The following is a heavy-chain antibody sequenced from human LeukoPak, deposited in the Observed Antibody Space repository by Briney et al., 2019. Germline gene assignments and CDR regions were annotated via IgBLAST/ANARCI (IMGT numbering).Heavy chain of an antibody. J-gene: IGHJ4*02. CDR2: IWYDGSNK. CDR3: ARDIERLDY. V-gene: IGHV3-33*01. CDR1: GFNFTTYG. D-gene: IGHD3-16*02. Sequence: QPGRSLRLSCAASGFNFTTYGMHWVRQAPGKGLEWVAVIWYDGSNKYYADSVKGRFTISRDNSKNTLYLQMNSLRAEDTAVYYCARDIERLDYWGQGTLVTVSS.